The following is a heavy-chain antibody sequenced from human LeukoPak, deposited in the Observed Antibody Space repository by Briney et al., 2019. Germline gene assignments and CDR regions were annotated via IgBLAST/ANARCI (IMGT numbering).Heavy chain of an antibody. D-gene: IGHD3-22*01. Sequence: SVKVSCKASGGTFSSYAISWVRQAPGQGLEWMGGIIPIFGTANYAQKFQGRVTITTDESTSTAYMELSSLRSEDTAVYYCARDLSYYDSSDYYDPSSDAFDIWGQGTMVTVSS. J-gene: IGHJ3*02. CDR2: IIPIFGTA. CDR3: ARDLSYYDSSDYYDPSSDAFDI. V-gene: IGHV1-69*05. CDR1: GGTFSSYA.